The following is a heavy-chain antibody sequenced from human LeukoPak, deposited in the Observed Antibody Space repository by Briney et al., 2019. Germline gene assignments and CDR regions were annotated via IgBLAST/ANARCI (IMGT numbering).Heavy chain of an antibody. D-gene: IGHD2-15*01. V-gene: IGHV3-48*03. CDR2: ISSSSSTM. Sequence: GGSLRLSCAASGFTFSSYEMNWVRQAPGKGLAWVSYISSSSSTMYYADSVKGRFTISRDNAKNSLYLQMNSLRAEDTAVYYCARARDAGYCSGGSCYSILAYWGQGTLVTVSS. CDR3: ARARDAGYCSGGSCYSILAY. CDR1: GFTFSSYE. J-gene: IGHJ4*02.